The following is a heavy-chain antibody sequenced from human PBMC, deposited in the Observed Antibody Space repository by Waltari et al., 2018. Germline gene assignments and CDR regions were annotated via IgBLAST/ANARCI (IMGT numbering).Heavy chain of an antibody. Sequence: EVQLVESGGGLVKPGGSLRLSCAASGFTFSSYSMNWVRQAQGKGLEWVSSISSSSSYIYYADSVKGRFTISRDNAKNSLYLQMNSLRAEDTAVYYCASRVSGYLNYWGQGTLVTVSS. J-gene: IGHJ4*02. CDR3: ASRVSGYLNY. CDR1: GFTFSSYS. CDR2: ISSSSSYI. V-gene: IGHV3-21*01. D-gene: IGHD3-22*01.